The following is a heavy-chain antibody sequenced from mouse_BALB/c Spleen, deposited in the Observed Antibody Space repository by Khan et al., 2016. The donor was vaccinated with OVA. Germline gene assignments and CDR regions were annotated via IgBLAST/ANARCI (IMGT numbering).Heavy chain of an antibody. CDR1: GFTFTDYY. Sequence: EVELVESGGGLVQPGGSLRLSCATSGFTFTDYYMNWVRQPPGQALEWLGFIRTKASGYTTEYSPSVKGRFTISRDNSQSILYLQMNTLRAEDSATYYCARVDYGYGFAYWGQGTLVTVSA. CDR2: IRTKASGYTT. V-gene: IGHV7-3*02. CDR3: ARVDYGYGFAY. D-gene: IGHD1-2*01. J-gene: IGHJ3*01.